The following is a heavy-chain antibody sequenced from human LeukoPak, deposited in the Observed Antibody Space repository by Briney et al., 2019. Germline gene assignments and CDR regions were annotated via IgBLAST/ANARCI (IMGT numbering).Heavy chain of an antibody. CDR1: GGTFSSYA. Sequence: ASVKVPCKASGGTFSSYAISWVRQAPGQGLEWMGGIIPIFGTANYAQKFQGRVTITADESTSTAYMELSSLRSEDTAVYYCAKVFLGATLYFDYWGQGTLVTVSS. CDR2: IIPIFGTA. V-gene: IGHV1-69*13. CDR3: AKVFLGATLYFDY. J-gene: IGHJ4*02. D-gene: IGHD1-26*01.